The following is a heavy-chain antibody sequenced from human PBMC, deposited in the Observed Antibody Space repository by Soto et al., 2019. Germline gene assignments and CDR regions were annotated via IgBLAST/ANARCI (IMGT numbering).Heavy chain of an antibody. J-gene: IGHJ4*02. CDR3: VKAGGRGCDVLYRFFDH. D-gene: IGHD5-12*01. Sequence: QVQLVESGGGVVQPGGSLRLPCAASGFTFRTYAMHWVRQAPGKGLEWLAVISYDGIHSYYADSVKGRFTISRDNSKNPLCLEMNRLRPEDTAVYYCVKAGGRGCDVLYRFFDHWGQGALVTVSS. CDR1: GFTFRTYA. CDR2: ISYDGIHS. V-gene: IGHV3-30*18.